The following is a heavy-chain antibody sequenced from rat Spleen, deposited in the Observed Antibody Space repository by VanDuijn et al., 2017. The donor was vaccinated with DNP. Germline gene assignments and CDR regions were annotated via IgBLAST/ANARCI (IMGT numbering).Heavy chain of an antibody. V-gene: IGHV5-17*01. CDR1: GFTFSDYA. D-gene: IGHD1-2*01. CDR2: ISYDDSST. CDR3: ASSYSSYIFDY. Sequence: EVQLVESGGGLVQPGRSLKLSCAASGFTFSDYAMAWVRQAPQKGLEWVATISYDDSSTYYRDSVKGRFTISRDNAKNTLYLQMNSLRSEDTATYYCASSYSSYIFDYWGQGVMVTVSS. J-gene: IGHJ2*01.